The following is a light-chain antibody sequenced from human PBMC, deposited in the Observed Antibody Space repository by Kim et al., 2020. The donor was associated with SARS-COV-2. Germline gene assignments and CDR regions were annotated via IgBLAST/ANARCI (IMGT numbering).Light chain of an antibody. CDR2: KDS. V-gene: IGLV3-1*01. CDR3: QAWDRSIVV. J-gene: IGLJ2*01. Sequence: VPPGQTASITISRDKWVNKYACWCHQKASQSPVLVIYKDSKRPSGIPERFSGSNAGKTATLTISGTQCMDETDYYCQAWDRSIVVFDVGTQLTFL. CDR1: KWVNKY.